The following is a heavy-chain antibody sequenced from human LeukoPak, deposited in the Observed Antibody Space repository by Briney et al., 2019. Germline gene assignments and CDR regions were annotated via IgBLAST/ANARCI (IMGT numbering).Heavy chain of an antibody. J-gene: IGHJ4*02. CDR1: GFTFATND. Sequence: GGSLRLSCVASGFTFATNDMSWVRQAPGKGLEWISVISGTTGDAYYADSGKGRFTMSRDTSRNMLYLQMNGLRAEDTVFYYCAKRDEEKALDSWGQGSLVTVSP. CDR3: AKRDEEKALDS. CDR2: ISGTTGDA. V-gene: IGHV3-23*01.